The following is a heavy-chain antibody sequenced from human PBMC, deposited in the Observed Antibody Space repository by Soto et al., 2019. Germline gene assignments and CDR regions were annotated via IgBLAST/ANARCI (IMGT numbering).Heavy chain of an antibody. J-gene: IGHJ6*02. Sequence: EVQLVESGGGLVKPGGSLRLSCAASGFTFSSYSMNWVRQAPGKGLEWVSSISSSSSYIYYADSVKGRFTISRDNAKNSLYLQMNSLRAEDTAVYYCARGGGGWSRMHFWGQGTTVTVSS. CDR3: ARGGGGWSRMHF. D-gene: IGHD6-19*01. CDR2: ISSSSSYI. V-gene: IGHV3-21*01. CDR1: GFTFSSYS.